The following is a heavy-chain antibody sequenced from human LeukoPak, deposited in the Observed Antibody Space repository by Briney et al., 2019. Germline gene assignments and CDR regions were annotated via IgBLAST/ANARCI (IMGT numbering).Heavy chain of an antibody. D-gene: IGHD6-13*01. V-gene: IGHV3-66*02. Sequence: GGSLRLSCAASGFNVSSNYMTWIRQAPGKGLEWVPLIYGADAAYYAESVRGRFMISRDNLKNTLFPQMNSLRVEDTAVYYCVTSTGQQFIPYDYWGQGTHVTVSS. J-gene: IGHJ4*02. CDR2: IYGADAA. CDR3: VTSTGQQFIPYDY. CDR1: GFNVSSNY.